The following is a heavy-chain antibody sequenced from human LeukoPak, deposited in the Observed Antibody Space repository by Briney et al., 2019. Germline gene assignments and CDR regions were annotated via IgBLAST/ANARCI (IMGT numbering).Heavy chain of an antibody. J-gene: IGHJ6*03. CDR1: GFTFSNYG. CDR2: ISASGGSA. D-gene: IGHD2-15*01. CDR3: ARVLRYCSGGNCYSGGLGYMDV. V-gene: IGHV3-23*01. Sequence: GGSLRLSCAASGFTFSNYGMNWVRQAPGRGLEWVSGISASGGSANYADSVKGRFSISRDNSKNMVDLQMNSLRAEDTAVYYCARVLRYCSGGNCYSGGLGYMDVWGKGTTVTISS.